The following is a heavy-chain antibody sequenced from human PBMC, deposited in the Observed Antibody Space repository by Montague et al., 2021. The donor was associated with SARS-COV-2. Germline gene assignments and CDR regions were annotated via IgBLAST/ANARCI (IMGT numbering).Heavy chain of an antibody. CDR1: GFSLSTSGMC. CDR3: ARMSVRGVIFDY. Sequence: PALVKPTQTLTLPCTFSGFSLSTSGMCVSWIRQPPGKALEWLARIDWDDDKYYSTSLKTRLTISKDTSKNQVVLTMTNMDPVDTATYYCARMSVRGVIFDYWGQGTLVTVSS. J-gene: IGHJ4*02. V-gene: IGHV2-70*11. D-gene: IGHD3-10*01. CDR2: IDWDDDK.